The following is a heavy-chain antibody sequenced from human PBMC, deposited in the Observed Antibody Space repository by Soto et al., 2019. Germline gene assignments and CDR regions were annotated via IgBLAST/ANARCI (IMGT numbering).Heavy chain of an antibody. CDR3: AKPPTAIGYWFDP. CDR1: GFTFSSYG. Sequence: QVQLVESGGGVVQPGRSLRLSCAASGFTFSSYGMHWVRQAPGKGLEWVAVISYDGSNKYYADSVKGRFTISRDNYKNTLYLPMNSLRAEDTDVYYCAKPPTAIGYWFDPWGQGTLVTVSS. CDR2: ISYDGSNK. V-gene: IGHV3-30*18. D-gene: IGHD2-21*02. J-gene: IGHJ5*02.